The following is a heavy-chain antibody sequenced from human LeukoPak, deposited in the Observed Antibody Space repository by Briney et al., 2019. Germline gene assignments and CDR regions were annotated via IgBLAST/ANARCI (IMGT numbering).Heavy chain of an antibody. J-gene: IGHJ4*02. V-gene: IGHV3-23*01. Sequence: GGSLSLSCAASGFTFSSYAMSWVRQAPGKGLEWVSGISGSGDNTYYADSVKGRFTISRDNSKNTLYVQVNSLGTEDTAAYYCAKGSYYDSSGSFYFDYWGQGTLVTVSS. CDR3: AKGSYYDSSGSFYFDY. CDR1: GFTFSSYA. CDR2: ISGSGDNT. D-gene: IGHD3-22*01.